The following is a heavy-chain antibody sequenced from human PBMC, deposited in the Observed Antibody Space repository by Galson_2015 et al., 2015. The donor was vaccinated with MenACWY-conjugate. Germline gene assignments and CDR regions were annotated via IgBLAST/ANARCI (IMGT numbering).Heavy chain of an antibody. Sequence: SETLSLTCTVSGASMSNYSWTWVRQSPEKGLEWIGHIYHSGATNYNPSLQSRVIISADASKGQISLNLASVSAADTAVYFCARRATTGWFDAWGHGTTVVVS. J-gene: IGHJ6*02. CDR1: GASMSNYS. D-gene: IGHD4-17*01. V-gene: IGHV4-59*13. CDR3: ARRATTGWFDA. CDR2: IYHSGAT.